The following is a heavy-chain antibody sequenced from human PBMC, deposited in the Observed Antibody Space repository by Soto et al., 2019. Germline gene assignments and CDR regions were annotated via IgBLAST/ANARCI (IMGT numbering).Heavy chain of an antibody. CDR2: IIPIFGTA. V-gene: IGHV1-69*01. CDR1: VGTVSGYA. J-gene: IGHJ3*02. CDR3: ERGNYYDSSAYHDDFDI. Sequence: SVXVSFKAVVGTVSGYAVVGFLQAPGQGLEWMGGIIPIFGTANYAQKFQGRVTITADESTSTAYMELSRLRSEDTAVYYCERGNYYDSSAYHDDFDIWGQRPMV. D-gene: IGHD3-22*01.